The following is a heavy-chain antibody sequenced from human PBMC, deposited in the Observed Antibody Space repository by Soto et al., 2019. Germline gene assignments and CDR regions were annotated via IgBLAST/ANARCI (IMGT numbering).Heavy chain of an antibody. CDR1: GFTFSSYA. CDR2: ISYDGSNK. D-gene: IGHD1-7*01. V-gene: IGHV3-30-3*01. J-gene: IGHJ6*02. Sequence: PGGSLRLSCAASGFTFSSYAMHWVRQAPGKGLEWVAVISYDGSNKYYADSVKGRFTISRDNSKNTLYLQMNSLRAEDTAVYYCARDPVLPSITGTTIPYYYGMDVWGQGTTVTVSS. CDR3: ARDPVLPSITGTTIPYYYGMDV.